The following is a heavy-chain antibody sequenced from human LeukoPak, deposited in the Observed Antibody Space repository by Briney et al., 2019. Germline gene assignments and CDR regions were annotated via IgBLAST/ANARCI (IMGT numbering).Heavy chain of an antibody. CDR3: ANLVLSGPREGFDY. CDR1: GYTLTELS. CDR2: FDPEDGET. J-gene: IGHJ4*02. Sequence: GASVKVSSKVSGYTLTELSMHWVRQAPGKGLEWMGGFDPEDGETIYAQKFQGRVTMTEDTSTDTAYMELSSLRSEDTAVYYCANLVLSGPREGFDYWAREPWSPSPQ. V-gene: IGHV1-24*01. D-gene: IGHD3-3*01.